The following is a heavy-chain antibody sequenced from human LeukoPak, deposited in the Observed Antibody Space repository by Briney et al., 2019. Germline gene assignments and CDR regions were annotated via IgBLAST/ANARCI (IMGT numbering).Heavy chain of an antibody. CDR3: ARDPKDIVVVGAFDI. D-gene: IGHD2-2*01. CDR2: IYHSGST. V-gene: IGHV4-4*02. J-gene: IGHJ3*02. CDR1: GGSIISSNW. Sequence: SETLSLTCAVSGGSIISSNWWTWVRQPPGKGLEWIGEIYHSGSTNYNPSLKSRVTISVDKSKNLFSLELSSVTAADTAVYYCARDPKDIVVVGAFDIWGQGTMVTVSS.